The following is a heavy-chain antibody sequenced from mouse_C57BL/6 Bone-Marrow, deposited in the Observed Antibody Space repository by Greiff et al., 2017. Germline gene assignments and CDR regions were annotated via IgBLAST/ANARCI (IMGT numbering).Heavy chain of an antibody. J-gene: IGHJ2*01. D-gene: IGHD2-3*01. Sequence: QVQLQQPGAELVKPGASVKLSCKASGYTFTSYWMQWVKQRPGQGLEWIGEIDPSDSYTNYNQKFKGKATLTVDTSSSTAYMQLSSLTSEDSAVYYCARSLYDGPYYFDYWGQGTTLTVSS. CDR1: GYTFTSYW. CDR2: IDPSDSYT. V-gene: IGHV1-50*01. CDR3: ARSLYDGPYYFDY.